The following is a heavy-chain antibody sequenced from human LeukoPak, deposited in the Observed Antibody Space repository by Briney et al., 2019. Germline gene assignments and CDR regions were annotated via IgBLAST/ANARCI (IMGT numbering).Heavy chain of an antibody. D-gene: IGHD3-3*01. V-gene: IGHV4-59*01. J-gene: IGHJ4*02. Sequence: SETLSLTCTVSGGSISSYYWRWIRQPPGKGLEWIGYIYYSGSTNYNPSLKSRVTISVDTSKNQFSLKLSSVTAADTAVYYCARGYYDFWSGYAVFDYWGQGTLVTVSS. CDR3: ARGYYDFWSGYAVFDY. CDR1: GGSISSYY. CDR2: IYYSGST.